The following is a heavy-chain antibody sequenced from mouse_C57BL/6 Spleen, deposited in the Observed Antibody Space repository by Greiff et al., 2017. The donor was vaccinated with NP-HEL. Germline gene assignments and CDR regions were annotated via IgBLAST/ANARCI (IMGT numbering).Heavy chain of an antibody. Sequence: QVQLQQPGAELVMPGASVKLSCKASGYTFTSYWMHWVKQRPGQGLEWIGEIDPSDSYTNSNQKFKGKSTLTVDKSSSTAYMQLSSLTSEDSAVYYSARPSSYWYFDVWGTGTTVTVSS. CDR3: ARPSSYWYFDV. D-gene: IGHD1-1*01. J-gene: IGHJ1*03. V-gene: IGHV1-69*01. CDR1: GYTFTSYW. CDR2: IDPSDSYT.